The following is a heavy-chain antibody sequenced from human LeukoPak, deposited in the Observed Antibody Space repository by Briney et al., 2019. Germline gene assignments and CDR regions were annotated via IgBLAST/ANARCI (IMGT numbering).Heavy chain of an antibody. D-gene: IGHD3-10*01. Sequence: PGGSLRRSCAASGFTFSSYGMHWVRQAPGKGLEWVAVIPYDGSNKYYADSVKGRFTISRDNSKNTLYLQMNSLRAEDTAVYYCAKGRMVRGREAPDYWGQGTLVTVSS. J-gene: IGHJ4*02. CDR2: IPYDGSNK. CDR3: AKGRMVRGREAPDY. V-gene: IGHV3-30*18. CDR1: GFTFSSYG.